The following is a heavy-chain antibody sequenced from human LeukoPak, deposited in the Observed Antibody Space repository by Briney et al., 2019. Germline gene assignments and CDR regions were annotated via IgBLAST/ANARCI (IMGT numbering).Heavy chain of an antibody. CDR1: GYTFTGYY. CDR2: INPNSGGT. D-gene: IGHD2-15*01. J-gene: IGHJ4*02. CDR3: ARDLSDYCSGGSCYSGYFDY. Sequence: ASVKVSCKASGYTFTGYYMHWVRQAPGQGLEWMGWINPNSGGTNYAQKFQGRVTMTRDTSISTAYMELSRLRSDDTAVYYCARDLSDYCSGGSCYSGYFDYWGQGTLVTVSS. V-gene: IGHV1-2*02.